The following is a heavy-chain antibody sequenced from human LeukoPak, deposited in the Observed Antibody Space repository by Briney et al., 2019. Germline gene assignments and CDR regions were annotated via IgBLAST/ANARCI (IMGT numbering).Heavy chain of an antibody. Sequence: GASVKVSCKASGYTFTSYGISWVRQAPGQGLEWMGWISAYNGNTNYAQKLQGRVTMTTDTSTSTAYMELRSLRSDDTAVYYCARVNYGSGSYWSDYWGQGTLVTVSS. CDR3: ARVNYGSGSYWSDY. CDR1: GYTFTSYG. D-gene: IGHD3-10*01. CDR2: ISAYNGNT. J-gene: IGHJ4*02. V-gene: IGHV1-18*01.